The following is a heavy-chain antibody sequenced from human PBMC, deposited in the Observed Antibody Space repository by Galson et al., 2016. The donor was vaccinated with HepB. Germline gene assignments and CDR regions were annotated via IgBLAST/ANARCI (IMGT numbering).Heavy chain of an antibody. Sequence: CAISGDSVSSDSAAWNWIRQSPSRGLEWLGRTYYRSTWFYDYAVSVKSRITINPDTSKNQFSLQLNSVTPEDTAVYYCARAPSTPYYYDASGSYYFDYWGPGTLVTVSS. J-gene: IGHJ4*02. V-gene: IGHV6-1*01. CDR3: ARAPSTPYYYDASGSYYFDY. CDR2: TYYRSTWFY. D-gene: IGHD3-22*01. CDR1: GDSVSSDSAA.